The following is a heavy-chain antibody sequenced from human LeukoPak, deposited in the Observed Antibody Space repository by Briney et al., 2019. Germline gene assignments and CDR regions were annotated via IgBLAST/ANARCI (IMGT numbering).Heavy chain of an antibody. CDR2: ISTRGNFI. D-gene: IGHD3-3*01. CDR3: ARGLSDGVTYAFEI. Sequence: GGSLRLSCKGTGFIFSDYFVSWIRQAPGNWLEWIAYISTRGNFIFYSDSVKGRFTISRDDAKNSLYLQMNSLKDADTAVYYCARGLSDGVTYAFEIWGQGRMVTV. J-gene: IGHJ3*02. CDR1: GFIFSDYF. V-gene: IGHV3-11*01.